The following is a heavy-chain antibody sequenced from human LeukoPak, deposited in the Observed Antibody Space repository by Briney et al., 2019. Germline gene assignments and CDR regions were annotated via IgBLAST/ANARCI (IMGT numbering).Heavy chain of an antibody. J-gene: IGHJ4*02. Sequence: KPSETLSLTCTVSGGSISSYYWSWIPQPPGKGLEWIGYIYYSGSTNYNPSLKSRVTISVDTSKNQFSLKLSSVTAADTAVYYCARLSGYDLEYFDYWGQGTLVTVSS. CDR1: GGSISSYY. CDR2: IYYSGST. CDR3: ARLSGYDLEYFDY. V-gene: IGHV4-59*01. D-gene: IGHD5-12*01.